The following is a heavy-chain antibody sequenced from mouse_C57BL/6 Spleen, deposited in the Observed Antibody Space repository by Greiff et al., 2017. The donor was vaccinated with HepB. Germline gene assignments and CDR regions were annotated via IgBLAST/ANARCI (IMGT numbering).Heavy chain of an antibody. CDR3: ARSRFITTVVAPFDY. Sequence: VQRVESGAELVKPGASVKISCKASGYAFSSSWMNWVKQRPGKGLEWIGQVYPGDGDTNYNGKFKGKATLTADKSSSTAYMQLSSLTSEDSAVYFGARSRFITTVVAPFDYWGQGTTLTVSS. D-gene: IGHD1-1*01. J-gene: IGHJ2*01. V-gene: IGHV1-80*01. CDR2: VYPGDGDT. CDR1: GYAFSSSW.